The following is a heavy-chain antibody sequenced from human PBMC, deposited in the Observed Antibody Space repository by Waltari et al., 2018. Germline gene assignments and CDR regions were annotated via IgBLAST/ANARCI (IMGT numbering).Heavy chain of an antibody. D-gene: IGHD5-18*01. CDR3: ASGLTGYSYRDNWFDP. Sequence: QVQLVQSGAEVKKPGASVKVSCKASGYTFTGYYMHWVRQAPGQGLEWMGRIKPNSGGTNYAQKFQGRGTMTRDTSISTAYMELSRLRSDDTAVYYCASGLTGYSYRDNWFDPWGQGTLVTVSS. V-gene: IGHV1-2*06. CDR1: GYTFTGYY. CDR2: IKPNSGGT. J-gene: IGHJ5*02.